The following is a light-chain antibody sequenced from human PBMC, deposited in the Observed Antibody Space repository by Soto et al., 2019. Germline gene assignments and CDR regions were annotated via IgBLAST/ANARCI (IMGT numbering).Light chain of an antibody. CDR2: RNN. Sequence: QSVLTQPPSASGTPGRGVTISFSGSSSNIGSNYVYWYQQLPGTAPKLLIYRNNQRPSGVPDRFSGSKSGTSASLAISGLRSEDEADYYCAAWDDSLSGVVFGGGTKLTVL. CDR1: SSNIGSNY. CDR3: AAWDDSLSGVV. V-gene: IGLV1-47*01. J-gene: IGLJ2*01.